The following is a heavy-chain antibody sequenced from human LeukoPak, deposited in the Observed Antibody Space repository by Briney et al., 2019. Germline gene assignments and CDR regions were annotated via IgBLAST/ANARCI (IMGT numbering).Heavy chain of an antibody. V-gene: IGHV1-69*13. CDR1: GGTFSSYA. J-gene: IGHJ5*02. Sequence: SVKVSCKASGGTFSSYAISWVRQAPGQGLEWMEGIIPIFGTANYAQKFQGRVTITADESTSTAYMELSSLRSEDTAVYYCARAGGCTNGVCYISNWFDPWGQGTLVTVSS. CDR2: IIPIFGTA. CDR3: ARAGGCTNGVCYISNWFDP. D-gene: IGHD2-8*01.